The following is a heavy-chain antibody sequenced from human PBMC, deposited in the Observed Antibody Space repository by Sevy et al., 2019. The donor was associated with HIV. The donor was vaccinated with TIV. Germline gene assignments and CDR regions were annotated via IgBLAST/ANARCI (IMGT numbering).Heavy chain of an antibody. D-gene: IGHD3-22*01. Sequence: GESLKISCAASGFTFSSYEMTWVRQTPGKGLEWVSSISSSGTTIYYGGSVEGRFTISRDNPKKSLYLQMNSLRAEDTAVYYCARKGGAYDIGFDPWGQGTLVTVSS. V-gene: IGHV3-48*03. J-gene: IGHJ5*02. CDR3: ARKGGAYDIGFDP. CDR2: ISSSGTTI. CDR1: GFTFSSYE.